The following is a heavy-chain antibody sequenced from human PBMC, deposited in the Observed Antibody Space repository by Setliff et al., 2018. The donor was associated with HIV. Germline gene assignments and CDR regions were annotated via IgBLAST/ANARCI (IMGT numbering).Heavy chain of an antibody. CDR2: IHFSGST. J-gene: IGHJ4*02. V-gene: IGHV4-39*01. Sequence: KPSETLSLTCTVSGGSISSSTYYWGWIRQPPGKGLEWIGNIHFSGSTYYNPSLKSRVTVSVDPSKNQFSLKLSSVTAADTAVYYCVGGLRSRSQGHFDYWGQGTLVTVSS. D-gene: IGHD5-12*01. CDR3: VGGLRSRSQGHFDY. CDR1: GGSISSSTYY.